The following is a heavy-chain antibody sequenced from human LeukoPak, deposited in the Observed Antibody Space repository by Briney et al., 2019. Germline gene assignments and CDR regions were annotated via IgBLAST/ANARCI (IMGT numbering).Heavy chain of an antibody. V-gene: IGHV4-39*07. Sequence: SETLSLTCTVSGGSISDSSYYWGWIRQSPGKGLEWFGSIYYSGGTYYNPSLKSRVTISVDTSKNRFSLKLSSVTAADTAVYYCARDSHSSNYAHFDYWGQGTLVTVSS. D-gene: IGHD2-2*01. J-gene: IGHJ4*02. CDR1: GGSISDSSYY. CDR3: ARDSHSSNYAHFDY. CDR2: IYYSGGT.